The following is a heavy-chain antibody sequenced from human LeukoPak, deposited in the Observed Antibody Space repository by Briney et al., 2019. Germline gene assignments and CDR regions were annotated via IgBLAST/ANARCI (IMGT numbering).Heavy chain of an antibody. D-gene: IGHD3-22*01. J-gene: IGHJ5*02. CDR3: ARVAYYYDSSGYYFYNWFDP. CDR2: MNPNSGNT. CDR1: GYTFTSYD. Sequence: ASVKVSCKASGYTFTSYDINWVRQATGQGLEWMGWMNPNSGNTGYAQKFQGRVTMTRNTSISTAYMELSSLRSEATAVYYCARVAYYYDSSGYYFYNWFDPWGQGTLVTVSS. V-gene: IGHV1-8*01.